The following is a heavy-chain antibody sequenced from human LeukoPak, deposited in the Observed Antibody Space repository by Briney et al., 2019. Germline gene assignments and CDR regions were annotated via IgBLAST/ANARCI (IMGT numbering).Heavy chain of an antibody. Sequence: SETLSLTCTVSGDSINNYYWSWIRQPPGKGLEWIGYIHYSGSTNYNPSLKSRVTISVDTSKNQFSLKLSSVTAADTAVYYCARGGTSGSYVAWGRGTLVTVSS. CDR3: ARGGTSGSYVA. D-gene: IGHD3-10*01. CDR2: IHYSGST. V-gene: IGHV4-59*01. J-gene: IGHJ5*02. CDR1: GDSINNYY.